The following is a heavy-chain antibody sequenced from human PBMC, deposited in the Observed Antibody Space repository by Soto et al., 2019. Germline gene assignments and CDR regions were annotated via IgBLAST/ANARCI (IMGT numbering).Heavy chain of an antibody. D-gene: IGHD3-22*01. Sequence: QVQLQESGPGLVKPSETLSLTCTVSGGSISSYYWSWIRQPPGKGLEWIGYIYYSGSTNYNPSLKSRVTISVDTSKNQFSLKLSSLTAADTAVYYCARVGGYTMGYYYYYMDVWGKGTTVTVSS. V-gene: IGHV4-59*01. CDR3: ARVGGYTMGYYYYYMDV. J-gene: IGHJ6*03. CDR2: IYYSGST. CDR1: GGSISSYY.